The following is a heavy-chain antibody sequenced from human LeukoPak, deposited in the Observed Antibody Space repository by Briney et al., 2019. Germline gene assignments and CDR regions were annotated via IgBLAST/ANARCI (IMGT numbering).Heavy chain of an antibody. V-gene: IGHV3-21*01. J-gene: IGHJ4*02. CDR3: ARGPNYYDSSGYYYFGY. CDR1: GFTFSSYS. D-gene: IGHD3-22*01. CDR2: ISSSSSYI. Sequence: GGSLRLSCAASGFTFSSYSMNWVRQAPGKGLEWVSSISSSSSYIYYADSVKGRFTISRDNAKNSLYLQMNSLRAEDTAVYYCARGPNYYDSSGYYYFGYWGQGTLVTVSS.